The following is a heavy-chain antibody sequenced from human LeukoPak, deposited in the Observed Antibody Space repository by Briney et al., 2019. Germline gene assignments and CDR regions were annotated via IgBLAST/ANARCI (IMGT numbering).Heavy chain of an antibody. CDR2: INPSGGST. CDR3: ARATSPSWYRSTLFDY. J-gene: IGHJ4*02. CDR1: GYTFTSYY. D-gene: IGHD6-13*01. V-gene: IGHV1-46*01. Sequence: ASVKVSCKASGYTFTSYYMHWVRQAPGQGLEWMGIINPSGGSTSYAQKFQGRVTMTRDTSTSTVYMELSSLRSEDTAVYYCARATSPSWYRSTLFDYWGQGTLVTVSS.